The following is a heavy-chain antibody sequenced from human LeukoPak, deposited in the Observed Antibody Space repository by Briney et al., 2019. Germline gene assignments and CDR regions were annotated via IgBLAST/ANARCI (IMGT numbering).Heavy chain of an antibody. V-gene: IGHV4-61*09. Sequence: SETLSLTCTVSGGSINSGSYYWNWLRQSAGTGLEWIGHIHTTGSTNCNPSLKSRVTTLLDTSKNQFSLKLNSVTAADTAVYYCARCTSTSCYNFDYWGQGSLVTVSS. CDR2: IHTTGST. CDR1: GGSINSGSYY. D-gene: IGHD2-2*02. CDR3: ARCTSTSCYNFDY. J-gene: IGHJ4*02.